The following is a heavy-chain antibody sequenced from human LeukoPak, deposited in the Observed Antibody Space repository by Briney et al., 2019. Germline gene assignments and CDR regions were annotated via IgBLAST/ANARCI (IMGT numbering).Heavy chain of an antibody. Sequence: PSETLSLTCTVSGGSISTYYWSWIRQPPGKGLEWLGYIDYSGSTNYNPSRTSRVTISVDTSKNQFSLRLSSVTAADTATYYCARVGQGCFDLWGRGTLVTVSS. CDR2: IDYSGST. CDR1: GGSISTYY. CDR3: ARVGQGCFDL. J-gene: IGHJ2*01. V-gene: IGHV4-59*01.